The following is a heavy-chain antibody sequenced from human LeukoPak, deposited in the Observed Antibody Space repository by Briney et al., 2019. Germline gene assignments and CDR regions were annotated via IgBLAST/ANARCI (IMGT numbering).Heavy chain of an antibody. CDR2: IYSGGST. CDR3: ARGRSGWYLDY. D-gene: IGHD6-19*01. V-gene: IGHV3-66*01. J-gene: IGHJ4*02. Sequence: GGSLRPSCAASGFSVSSNYMTWVRQAPGKGLEWVSVIYSGGSTYYADSAKGRFTISRDNSKNTVYLQMNSLRAEDTAVYYCARGRSGWYLDYWGQGTLVTVSS. CDR1: GFSVSSNY.